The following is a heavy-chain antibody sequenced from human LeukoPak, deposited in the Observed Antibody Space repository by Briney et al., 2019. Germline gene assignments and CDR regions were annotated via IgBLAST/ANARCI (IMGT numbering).Heavy chain of an antibody. Sequence: SETLSLTCTVSGVSISSYYWSWIRQPPGKGLEWIGYIYYSGSTNYNPSLKSRVTISVDTSKNQFSLKLNSVTAADTAVYYCARDLVAAEDAFDIWGQGTMVTVSS. CDR1: GVSISSYY. CDR2: IYYSGST. CDR3: ARDLVAAEDAFDI. D-gene: IGHD5-12*01. V-gene: IGHV4-59*01. J-gene: IGHJ3*02.